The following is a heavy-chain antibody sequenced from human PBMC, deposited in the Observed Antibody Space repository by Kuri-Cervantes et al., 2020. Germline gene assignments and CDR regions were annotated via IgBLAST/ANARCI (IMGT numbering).Heavy chain of an antibody. V-gene: IGHV4-39*07. J-gene: IGHJ4*02. Sequence: ESLKISCTVSGGSIGSSSYYWGWIRQPPGKGLEWIGSIYYSGSTYYNPSLKSRVTMSVDTSKNQFSLKLSSVTAADTAVFYCAREATVTTFSRRVGFDYWGQGTLVTVSS. D-gene: IGHD4-17*01. CDR3: AREATVTTFSRRVGFDY. CDR2: IYYSGST. CDR1: GGSIGSSSYY.